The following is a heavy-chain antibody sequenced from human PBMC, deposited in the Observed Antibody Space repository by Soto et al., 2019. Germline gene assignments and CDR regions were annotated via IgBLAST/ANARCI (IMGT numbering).Heavy chain of an antibody. Sequence: PSETLSLTCAVSGGSISSSNWWSWVRQPPGKGLEWIGEIYHSGSTNYNPSLKSRVTISVDKSKNQFSLKLSSVTAADTAVYYCARDPTPRGSYRYTGWLDPWGQGTLVTV. J-gene: IGHJ5*02. CDR1: GGSISSSNW. D-gene: IGHD3-16*02. V-gene: IGHV4-4*02. CDR3: ARDPTPRGSYRYTGWLDP. CDR2: IYHSGST.